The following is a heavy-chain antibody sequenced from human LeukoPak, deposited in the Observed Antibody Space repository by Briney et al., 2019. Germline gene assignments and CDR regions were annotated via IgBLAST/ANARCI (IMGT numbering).Heavy chain of an antibody. CDR3: ARDPSAVTGTGPLDQ. J-gene: IGHJ4*02. CDR1: GYTFTSYG. Sequence: ASVKVSCKASGYTFTSYGINWVRQAPGQGLEWMGWISGYNGNTRYGQNFQGRVTMTTDTSTNTAYMEMRSLRSDDTAVYYCARDPSAVTGTGPLDQWGPGTLVTVSS. V-gene: IGHV1-18*01. CDR2: ISGYNGNT. D-gene: IGHD6-19*01.